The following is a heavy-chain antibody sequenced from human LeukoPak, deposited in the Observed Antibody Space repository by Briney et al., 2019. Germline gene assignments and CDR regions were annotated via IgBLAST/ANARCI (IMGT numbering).Heavy chain of an antibody. CDR3: ARGGHSSSLYYFDY. CDR1: GGSFSGYY. CDR2: INHSGRT. Sequence: SETLSLTCAVYGGSFSGYYWSWIRQPPGKGLEWIGEINHSGRTNYNPSLKSRVTISVDTSKNQSSLKLSSVTAADTAVYYCARGGHSSSLYYFDYWGQGTLVTVSS. D-gene: IGHD6-6*01. J-gene: IGHJ4*02. V-gene: IGHV4-34*01.